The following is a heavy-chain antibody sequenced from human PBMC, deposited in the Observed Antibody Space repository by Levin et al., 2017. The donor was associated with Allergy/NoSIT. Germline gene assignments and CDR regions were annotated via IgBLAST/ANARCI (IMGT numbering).Heavy chain of an antibody. J-gene: IGHJ5*02. CDR2: IIPIFGTA. CDR3: ARDRKGIAAAQRGWFDP. Sequence: GASVKVSCKASGGTFSSYAISWVRQAPGQGLEWMGGIIPIFGTANYAQKFQGRVTITADESTSTAYMELSSLRSEDTAVYYCARDRKGIAAAQRGWFDPWGQGTLVTVSS. D-gene: IGHD6-13*01. CDR1: GGTFSSYA. V-gene: IGHV1-69*13.